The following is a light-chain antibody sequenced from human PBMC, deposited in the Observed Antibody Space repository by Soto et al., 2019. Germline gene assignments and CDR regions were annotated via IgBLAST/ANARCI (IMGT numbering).Light chain of an antibody. CDR1: RSLLYSSNHKNY. J-gene: IGKJ4*01. V-gene: IGKV4-1*01. Sequence: IGMTQSPDSLTVPLGERATIDCKSSRSLLYSSNHKNYLAWYQHKPGQPPRLLINWASARESGVPDRFSGAGSGTDFTLPISSMQAEDVAVYFCQQYYGTPLPFGGGTKVDI. CDR3: QQYYGTPLP. CDR2: WAS.